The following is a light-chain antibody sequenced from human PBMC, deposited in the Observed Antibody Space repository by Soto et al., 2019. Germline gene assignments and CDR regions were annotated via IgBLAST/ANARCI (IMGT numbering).Light chain of an antibody. CDR3: QQYNSYST. CDR2: DAS. Sequence: DIQMTQSPSTLSASVGDRVTSTCRASQSISTWLAWYQQKPWKAPKLLIYDASSLESGVPSSFSGSGSGTEFTLTISSLQPEDFASYSCQQYNSYSTFGQGTKVDIK. V-gene: IGKV1-5*01. CDR1: QSISTW. J-gene: IGKJ1*01.